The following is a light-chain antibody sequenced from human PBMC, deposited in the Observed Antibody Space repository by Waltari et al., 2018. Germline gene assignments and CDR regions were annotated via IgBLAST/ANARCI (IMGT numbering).Light chain of an antibody. J-gene: IGLJ2*01. CDR1: SSDVGGYNY. CDR3: CSYAGSVV. CDR2: YVS. V-gene: IGLV2-23*02. Sequence: QSALTQPASVSGSPGQSITISCTGTSSDVGGYNYVSWYQQHPGKAPKLMIDYVSKRPSGVSNRFSGSKSGNTASLTISGLQAEDEADYYCCSYAGSVVFGGGTKLTVL.